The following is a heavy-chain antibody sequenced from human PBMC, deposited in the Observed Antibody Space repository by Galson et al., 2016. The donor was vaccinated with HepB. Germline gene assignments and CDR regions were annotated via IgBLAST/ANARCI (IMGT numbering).Heavy chain of an antibody. V-gene: IGHV1-69*13. CDR1: GDIFRNFA. CDR3: ARDLPCARAALGHEEYFDL. D-gene: IGHD4/OR15-4a*01. J-gene: IGHJ2*01. Sequence: SVKVSCKASGDIFRNFAIHWVRQAPGQGLEWLGGIILMFGTTKYAQKFQGRVTVTADESTSTAYMELGRLKSDNTAVYYCARDLPCARAALGHEEYFDLWGRGTLVTVSS. CDR2: IILMFGTT.